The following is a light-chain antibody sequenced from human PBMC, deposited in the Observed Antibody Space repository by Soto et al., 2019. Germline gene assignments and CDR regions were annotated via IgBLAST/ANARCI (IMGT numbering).Light chain of an antibody. CDR3: QQYDNWPRT. J-gene: IGKJ1*01. CDR2: GAS. V-gene: IGKV3-15*01. CDR1: HCVGSN. Sequence: EIVMTQSPATLSVSPGERASLSCRASHCVGSNLGWYQQKPGQSPRLLIGGASTRAAGIPSRFSGSGSGTEFTLTISSLQSEDFAVYYCQQYDNWPRTFGQGTKVEIK.